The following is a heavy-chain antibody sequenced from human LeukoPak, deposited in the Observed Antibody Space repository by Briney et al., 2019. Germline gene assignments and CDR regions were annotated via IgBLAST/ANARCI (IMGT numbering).Heavy chain of an antibody. Sequence: PGGSLRLSCAVSGFTISSYAMSWVRQAPGKGLEWVSAMSGSAGNTFYADSVRGRITISRDNSKNTLYLQMNSLRAEDTAVYYCAKDAAMGYGDYGLVWGQGTLVTVSS. J-gene: IGHJ4*02. CDR2: MSGSAGNT. D-gene: IGHD4-17*01. CDR1: GFTISSYA. CDR3: AKDAAMGYGDYGLV. V-gene: IGHV3-23*01.